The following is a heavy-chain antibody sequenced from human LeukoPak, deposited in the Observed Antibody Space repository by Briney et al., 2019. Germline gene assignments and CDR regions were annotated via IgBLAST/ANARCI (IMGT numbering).Heavy chain of an antibody. V-gene: IGHV3-7*01. CDR1: GSTSSRYY. Sequence: GGSLRLSCAASGSTSSRYYMGWVRQTPEKGLEWVANINQDGSEKNYVDSVKGRFTISRDNAKNSLYLQMNSLRAEDTAVYYCASAAGWESAYWGQGTLVTVSS. CDR3: ASAAGWESAY. J-gene: IGHJ4*02. CDR2: INQDGSEK. D-gene: IGHD1-26*01.